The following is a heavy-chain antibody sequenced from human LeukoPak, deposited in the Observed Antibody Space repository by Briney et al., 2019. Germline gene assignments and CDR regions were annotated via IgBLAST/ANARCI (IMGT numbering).Heavy chain of an antibody. V-gene: IGHV1-2*06. J-gene: IGHJ5*02. CDR1: GYTFTGYY. Sequence: ASVKVSCKASGYTFTGYYMHWVRQAPGQGLEWMGRINPNSGGTNYAQKFQGRVTMTRDTSISTAYMELSRLSSDDTAVYYCARDKGGYSLNWFDPWGQGTLVTVSS. D-gene: IGHD5-18*01. CDR2: INPNSGGT. CDR3: ARDKGGYSLNWFDP.